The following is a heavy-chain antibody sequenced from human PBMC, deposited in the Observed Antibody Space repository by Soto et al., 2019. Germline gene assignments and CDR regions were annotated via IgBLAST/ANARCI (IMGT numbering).Heavy chain of an antibody. D-gene: IGHD2-2*01. CDR1: GYTFTSYA. J-gene: IGHJ3*02. V-gene: IGHV1-3*01. CDR3: VVVPAAPYDAFDI. CDR2: INAGNGNT. Sequence: GASVKVSCKASGYTFTSYAMHWVRQAPGQRLEWMGWINAGNGNTKYSQKFQGRVTITRDTSASTAYMELSSLRSEDTSVYYCVVVPAAPYDAFDIWGQGTMVTVSS.